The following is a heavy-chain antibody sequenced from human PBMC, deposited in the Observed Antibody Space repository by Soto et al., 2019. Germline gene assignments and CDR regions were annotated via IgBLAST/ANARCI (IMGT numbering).Heavy chain of an antibody. D-gene: IGHD6-13*01. J-gene: IGHJ6*02. V-gene: IGHV1-2*04. CDR2: INPNSGGT. CDR1: GYTFTGYY. CDR3: AREPYSSSWYSYYYGMDV. Sequence: EASVKVSCKASGYTFTGYYMHWVRQAPGQGLEWMGWINPNSGGTSYAQKFQGWVTMTRDTSISTAYMELSRLRSDDTAVYYCAREPYSSSWYSYYYGMDVWGQGTTVTVSS.